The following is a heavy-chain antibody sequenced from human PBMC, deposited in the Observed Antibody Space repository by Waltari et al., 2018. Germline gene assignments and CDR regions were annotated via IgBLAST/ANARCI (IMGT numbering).Heavy chain of an antibody. D-gene: IGHD3-10*01. V-gene: IGHV5-51*01. CDR2: IFPGDSDT. CDR1: GYRFTRYR. CDR3: ARRGDYFDY. Sequence: EVQLVQSGAEVKKPGESMKISCKGSGYRFTRYRTGWVRQMPGKGLEWMGIIFPGDSDTRYSPSFQGQVTISADKSISAAYLQWSSLKASDTATYYCARRGDYFDYWGQGTLVTVSS. J-gene: IGHJ4*02.